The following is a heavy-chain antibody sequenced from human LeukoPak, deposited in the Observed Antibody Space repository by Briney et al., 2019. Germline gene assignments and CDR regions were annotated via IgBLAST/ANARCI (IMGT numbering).Heavy chain of an antibody. J-gene: IGHJ6*03. Sequence: SETLSLTCTVSGGSISSSSYYWGWIRQPPGKGLEWIGSIYHSGSTYYNPSLKSRVTISVDTSKNQFSLKLSSVTAADTAVYYCARSYGSYYYYYYMDVWGKGTTVTVSS. V-gene: IGHV4-39*07. D-gene: IGHD5-18*01. CDR3: ARSYGSYYYYYYMDV. CDR2: IYHSGST. CDR1: GGSISSSSYY.